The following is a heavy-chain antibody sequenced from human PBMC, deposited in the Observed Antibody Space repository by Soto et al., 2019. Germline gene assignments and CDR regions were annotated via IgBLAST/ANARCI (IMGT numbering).Heavy chain of an antibody. CDR2: ISSSSSYI. CDR3: ARDRTAAGYYYYYYGMDV. J-gene: IGHJ6*02. CDR1: GFTFSSYS. Sequence: GGSLRLSCAASGFTFSSYSMNWVRQAPGKGLEWVSSISSSSSYIYYADSVKGRFTISRDNAKNSLYLQMNSLRAEDTAVYYCARDRTAAGYYYYYYGMDVWGQGTTVTVSS. V-gene: IGHV3-21*01. D-gene: IGHD6-13*01.